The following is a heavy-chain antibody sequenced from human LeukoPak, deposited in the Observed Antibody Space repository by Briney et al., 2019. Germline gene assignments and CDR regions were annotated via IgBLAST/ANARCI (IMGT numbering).Heavy chain of an antibody. CDR3: ARDLGSGWYPNYFDY. D-gene: IGHD6-19*01. CDR2: MNPNSGNT. Sequence: ASVKVSCKASGYTFTSYDINWVRQATGQGLEWMGWMNPNSGNTGYAQKLQGRVTMTTDTSTSTAYTELRSLRSDDTAVYYCARDLGSGWYPNYFDYWGQGTLVTVSS. CDR1: GYTFTSYD. V-gene: IGHV1-8*02. J-gene: IGHJ4*02.